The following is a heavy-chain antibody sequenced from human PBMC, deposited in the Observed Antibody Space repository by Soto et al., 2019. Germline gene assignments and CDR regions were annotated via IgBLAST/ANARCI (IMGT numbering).Heavy chain of an antibody. J-gene: IGHJ4*02. CDR3: ARGYSRVPQDPFDC. CDR2: INAGNGNT. D-gene: IGHD6-13*01. V-gene: IGHV1-3*01. CDR1: GYTFTSYA. Sequence: GASVKVSCTASGYTFTSYAMHWVRQAPGQRLGWMGWINAGNGNTKYSQKFQGRVTITRDTSASTAYMELSSLRSEDTAVYYCARGYSRVPQDPFDCWGQGTLVTVSS.